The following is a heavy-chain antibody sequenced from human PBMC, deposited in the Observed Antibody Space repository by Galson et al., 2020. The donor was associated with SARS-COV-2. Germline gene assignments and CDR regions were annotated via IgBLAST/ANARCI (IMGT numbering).Heavy chain of an antibody. CDR1: GFTFNNYG. J-gene: IGHJ4*02. Sequence: TGGSLRLSCAASGFTFNNYGIHWVRQAPGKGLECVAVISYDGSHIFYGDSVKGRFTISRDNSKNTLYLQMNSLRAEDTAVYYCAKDLGVVARTAELDYWGQGTLVTVSS. CDR3: AKDLGVVARTAELDY. D-gene: IGHD2-15*01. V-gene: IGHV3-30*18. CDR2: ISYDGSHI.